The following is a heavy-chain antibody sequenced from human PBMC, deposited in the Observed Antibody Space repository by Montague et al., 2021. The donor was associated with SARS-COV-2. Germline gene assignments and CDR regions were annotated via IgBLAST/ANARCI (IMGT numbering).Heavy chain of an antibody. D-gene: IGHD3-10*01. CDR1: GGSITRNYY. Sequence: SETLSLTCTVSGGSITRNYYWGWIRQPPGKGLEWVGDIYYSGTTFINPSLESRVTISVDASKSQFSLNLISVTAADTAVYYCARPLVRGVPKAFDIWGQGALVIVSS. J-gene: IGHJ3*02. V-gene: IGHV4-39*01. CDR2: IYYSGTT. CDR3: ARPLVRGVPKAFDI.